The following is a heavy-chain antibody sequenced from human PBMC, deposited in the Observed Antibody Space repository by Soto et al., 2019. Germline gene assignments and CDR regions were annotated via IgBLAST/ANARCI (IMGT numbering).Heavy chain of an antibody. CDR1: GFTFSSYA. J-gene: IGHJ4*02. Sequence: GGSLRLSCAASGFTFSSYAMSWVRQAPGKGLEWVSAISGSGGSTYYADSVKGRFTISRDNSKNTLYLQMNSLRAEDTAVYYCAKRFVTLTMIVVDPFDYWGQGTLVTVSS. CDR3: AKRFVTLTMIVVDPFDY. D-gene: IGHD3-22*01. V-gene: IGHV3-23*01. CDR2: ISGSGGST.